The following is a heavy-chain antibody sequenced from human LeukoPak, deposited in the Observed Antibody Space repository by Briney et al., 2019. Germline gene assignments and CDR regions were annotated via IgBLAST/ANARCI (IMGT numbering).Heavy chain of an antibody. CDR3: AKDFRIGYSAHFDY. V-gene: IGHV3-23*01. CDR2: IGGSGDDT. D-gene: IGHD2-21*01. CDR1: GFTFDNYA. J-gene: IGHJ4*02. Sequence: GGSLRLSCAASGFTFDNYAMSWVRQTPGKGLEWVSGIGGSGDDTSYADSVKGRFSISRDNSKNTLYLQMDSLRGEDTAVYYCAKDFRIGYSAHFDYWGQGALVTVSS.